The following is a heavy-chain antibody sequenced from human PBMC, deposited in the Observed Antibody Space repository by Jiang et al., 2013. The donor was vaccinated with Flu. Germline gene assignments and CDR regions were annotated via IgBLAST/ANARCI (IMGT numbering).Heavy chain of an antibody. J-gene: IGHJ4*02. V-gene: IGHV3-30*02. CDR2: IRYDGSNK. Sequence: GVVQPGGSLRLSCAASGFTFSSYGMHWVRQAPGKGLEWVAFIRYDGSNKYYADSVKGRFTISRDNSKNTLYLQMNSLRAEDTAVYYCAKILDYYDSSGPDFDYWGQGTLVTVSS. CDR3: AKILDYYDSSGPDFDY. CDR1: GFTFSSYG. D-gene: IGHD3-22*01.